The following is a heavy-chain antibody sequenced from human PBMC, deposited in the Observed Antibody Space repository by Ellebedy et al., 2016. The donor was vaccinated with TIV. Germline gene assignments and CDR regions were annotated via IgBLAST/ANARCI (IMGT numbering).Heavy chain of an antibody. CDR2: VYSSGTA. J-gene: IGHJ6*02. V-gene: IGHV4-4*07. CDR3: ARGVRNDQMGGMDV. Sequence: MPSETLSLTCTVSGGSTTNFFWNWIRQPAGKGLEWIGRVYSSGTANYNPSLRSRVSMSIDTSKNQFSLRMTSLTAADTAVYYCARGVRNDQMGGMDVWGQGATVTVSS. D-gene: IGHD5-24*01. CDR1: GGSTTNFF.